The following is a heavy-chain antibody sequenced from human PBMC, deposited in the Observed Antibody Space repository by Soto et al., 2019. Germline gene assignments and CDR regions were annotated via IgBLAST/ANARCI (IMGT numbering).Heavy chain of an antibody. CDR3: ARGAGRRGYSGYDFDY. V-gene: IGHV3-74*01. Sequence: GGSLRLSCAASGFTFSSYWMHWVRQAPGKGLVWVSRINSDGSSTSYADSVKGRFTISRDNAKNTLYLQMNSLRAEDTAVYYCARGAGRRGYSGYDFDYWGQGTLVTVSS. CDR1: GFTFSSYW. D-gene: IGHD5-12*01. CDR2: INSDGSST. J-gene: IGHJ4*02.